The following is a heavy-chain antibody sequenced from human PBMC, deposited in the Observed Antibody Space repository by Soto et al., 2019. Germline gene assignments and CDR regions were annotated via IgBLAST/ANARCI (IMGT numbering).Heavy chain of an antibody. CDR3: ARGHYSSGWPIDH. D-gene: IGHD6-19*01. Sequence: QVQLQESGPGLVKPSETLTLTCTVSGDSFSDYYWNWIRQVPGKGLEWIGFVFHSATTSYNPSLKTRVAIPDETPKKQFSRRLTSVTAADTAIEYCARGHYSSGWPIDHWGQGILVTVSS. CDR1: GDSFSDYY. V-gene: IGHV4-59*01. CDR2: VFHSATT. J-gene: IGHJ4*02.